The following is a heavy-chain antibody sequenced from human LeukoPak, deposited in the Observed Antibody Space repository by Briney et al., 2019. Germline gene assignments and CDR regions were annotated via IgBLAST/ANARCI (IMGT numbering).Heavy chain of an antibody. CDR2: IYPRDSRT. J-gene: IGHJ1*01. CDR1: GYSFSSYW. Sequence: GESLKISCKGYGYSFSSYWIAWVRQAPGKGLEWMGVIYPRDSRTTYSPSFQGQVTISADKSISTAYLQWSSLKASDTAMYYCARGTQFYYDSNGYRSEYFQHWGQGTLVTVSS. CDR3: ARGTQFYYDSNGYRSEYFQH. D-gene: IGHD3-22*01. V-gene: IGHV5-51*01.